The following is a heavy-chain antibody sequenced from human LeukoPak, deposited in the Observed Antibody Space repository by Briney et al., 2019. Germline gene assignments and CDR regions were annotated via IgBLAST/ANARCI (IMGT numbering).Heavy chain of an antibody. Sequence: GASVKVSCKASGYTFTSYDINWVRQATGQGLEWMGWMNPNSGNTGYAQKFQGRVTITRNTSICTAYMELSSLRSEDTAVYYCARGTVVVPAAIDYWGQGTLVTVSS. V-gene: IGHV1-8*03. D-gene: IGHD2-2*01. CDR3: ARGTVVVPAAIDY. CDR1: GYTFTSYD. J-gene: IGHJ4*02. CDR2: MNPNSGNT.